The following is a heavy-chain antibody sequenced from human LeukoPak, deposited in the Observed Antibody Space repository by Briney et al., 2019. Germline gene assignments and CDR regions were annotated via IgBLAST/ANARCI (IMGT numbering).Heavy chain of an antibody. CDR2: IVASASRT. Sequence: GGSLRLSCAASGFRFNLYAMHWVRQAPGKGLEWVSTIVASASRTSYADSVKGRFTIARDNSRNTLFLQMDSLTDEDTATYSCAKDSDYYGSGRGVDYFDFWGQGTLVTVSS. V-gene: IGHV3-23*01. CDR3: AKDSDYYGSGRGVDYFDF. CDR1: GFRFNLYA. D-gene: IGHD3-10*01. J-gene: IGHJ4*02.